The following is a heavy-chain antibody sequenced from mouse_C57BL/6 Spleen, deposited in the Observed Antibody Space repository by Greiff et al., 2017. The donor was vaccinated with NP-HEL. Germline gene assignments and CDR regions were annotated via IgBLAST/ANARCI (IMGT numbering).Heavy chain of an antibody. CDR1: GFSFNTYA. V-gene: IGHV10-1*01. CDR2: IRSKSNNYAT. CDR3: VRHGPTYDYDWFAY. D-gene: IGHD2-4*01. J-gene: IGHJ3*01. Sequence: DVMLVESGGGLVQPKGSLKLSCAASGFSFNTYAMNWVRQAPGKGLEWVARIRSKSNNYATYYADSVKDRFTISRDDSESMLYLQMNNLKTEDTAMYYCVRHGPTYDYDWFAYWGQGTLVTVSA.